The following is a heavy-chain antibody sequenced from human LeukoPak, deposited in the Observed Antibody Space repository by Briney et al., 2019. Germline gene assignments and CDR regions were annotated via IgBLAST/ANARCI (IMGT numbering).Heavy chain of an antibody. CDR3: ARSRDSSGYRNNWFDP. D-gene: IGHD3-22*01. Sequence: SETLSLTCTVSGDSISSYYWSWIRQPPGKGLEWIGYTYYSGSSDYNPSLKSRVTISVDTSNNQFSLKLSSVTAADTAVYYCARSRDSSGYRNNWFDPWGQGTLVT. V-gene: IGHV4-59*01. J-gene: IGHJ5*02. CDR2: TYYSGSS. CDR1: GDSISSYY.